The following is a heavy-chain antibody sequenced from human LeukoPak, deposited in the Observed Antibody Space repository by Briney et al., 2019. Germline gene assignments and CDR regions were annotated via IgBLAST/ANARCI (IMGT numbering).Heavy chain of an antibody. J-gene: IGHJ4*02. CDR3: ASTSLGFLVNY. CDR1: GFTFSSYW. CDR2: INNDGSGT. D-gene: IGHD2-21*01. V-gene: IGHV3-74*01. Sequence: GGSLRLSCAASGFTFSSYWMHWVRQAPGKGPVWVSRINNDGSGTTYADSVKGRFTISRDNSKNTLYLQMNSLRAEDTAVYYCASTSLGFLVNYWGQGTLVTVSS.